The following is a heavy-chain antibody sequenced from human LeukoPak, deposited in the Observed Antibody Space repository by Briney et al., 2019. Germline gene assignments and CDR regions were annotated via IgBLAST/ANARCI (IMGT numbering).Heavy chain of an antibody. CDR2: IYYSGST. CDR1: GGSISSGGYY. D-gene: IGHD1-14*01. V-gene: IGHV4-30-4*08. Sequence: KPSETLSLTCTVSGGSISSGGYYWSWIRQHPGKGLEWIGYIYYSGSTYYNPSLKSRVTISVDTSKNQFSLKLSSVTAADTAVYYCASTTGPRGNWFDPWGQGTLVTVSS. CDR3: ASTTGPRGNWFDP. J-gene: IGHJ5*02.